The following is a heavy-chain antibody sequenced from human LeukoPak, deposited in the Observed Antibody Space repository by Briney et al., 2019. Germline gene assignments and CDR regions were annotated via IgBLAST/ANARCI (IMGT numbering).Heavy chain of an antibody. J-gene: IGHJ6*02. CDR2: IYYNGNT. CDR1: DGSINSYY. V-gene: IGHV4-59*01. D-gene: IGHD1-26*01. Sequence: PSETLSLTCSVSDGSINSYYWNWIRRPPGKGLEWIGYIYYNGNTDYSPSLKSRVTMSVDTSKNLFSLKVSSVTAADTAVYYCARGRSNYYGMDVWGQGTTVTVSS. CDR3: ARGRSNYYGMDV.